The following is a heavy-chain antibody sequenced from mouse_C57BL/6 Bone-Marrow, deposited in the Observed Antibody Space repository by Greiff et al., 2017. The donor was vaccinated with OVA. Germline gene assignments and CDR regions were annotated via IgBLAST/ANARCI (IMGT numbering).Heavy chain of an antibody. D-gene: IGHD1-1*01. CDR1: GFSFNTYA. J-gene: IGHJ3*01. CDR2: IRSKSNNYAT. V-gene: IGHV10-1*01. CDR3: GRHGWRLITTAAY. Sequence: EVQGVESGGGLVQPKGSLKLSCAASGFSFNTYAMNWVRQAPGKGLEWVARIRSKSNNYATYYADSVKDRFTISRDDSESMLYLQMNNLKTEDTAMYYCGRHGWRLITTAAYWGQGTLVTVSA.